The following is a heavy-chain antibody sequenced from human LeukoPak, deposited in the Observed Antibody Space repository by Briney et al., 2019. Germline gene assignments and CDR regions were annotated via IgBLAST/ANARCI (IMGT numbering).Heavy chain of an antibody. CDR2: ISSSSSYI. J-gene: IGHJ4*02. D-gene: IGHD3-10*01. V-gene: IGHV3-21*04. Sequence: GGSLRLSCAASGFTFSSYSMNWVRQAPGKGLEWVSSISSSSSYIYYADSVKGRFTISRDNAKNSLYLQMNSLRAEDTAVYFCARGRYYGSGSPYYFDYWGQGTLVTVSS. CDR1: GFTFSSYS. CDR3: ARGRYYGSGSPYYFDY.